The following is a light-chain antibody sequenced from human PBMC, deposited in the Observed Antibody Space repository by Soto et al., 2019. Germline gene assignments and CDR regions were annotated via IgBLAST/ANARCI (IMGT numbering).Light chain of an antibody. J-gene: IGKJ1*01. V-gene: IGKV1-39*01. Sequence: DIQMTQSPRFLSASVGDRVTITCRASQNIHTYLTWYQQKPGKGPTVLIYAASTLQRGVPSRFSGSTTGTDFTLTITGLQPEDSATYYCQQTLSVPRTFGLGTKVEIK. CDR3: QQTLSVPRT. CDR2: AAS. CDR1: QNIHTY.